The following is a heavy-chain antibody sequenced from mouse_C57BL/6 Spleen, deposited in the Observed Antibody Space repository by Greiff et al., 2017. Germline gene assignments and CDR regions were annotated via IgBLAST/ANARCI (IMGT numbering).Heavy chain of an antibody. CDR1: GFTFSDYY. CDR3: AREFLTGRGYFDG. D-gene: IGHD4-1*01. J-gene: IGHJ1*03. Sequence: EVKLVESEGGLVQPGSSMKLSCTASGFTFSDYYMAWVRQVPEKGLEWVANINYDGSSTYYLDSLKSRFIISRDNAKNILYLQMSSLKSEDTATYYCAREFLTGRGYFDGWGTGTTVTVSS. CDR2: INYDGSST. V-gene: IGHV5-16*01.